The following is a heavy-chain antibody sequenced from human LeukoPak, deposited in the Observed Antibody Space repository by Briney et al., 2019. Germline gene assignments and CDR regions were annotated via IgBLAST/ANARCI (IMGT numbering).Heavy chain of an antibody. CDR2: ISGSGGST. CDR3: ARARSSYGYGDAFDI. J-gene: IGHJ3*02. V-gene: IGHV3-23*01. Sequence: GGSLRLSCAASGFTFSSYAMSWVRQAPGKGLEWVSAISGSGGSTYYADSVKGRLTISRDNSKNTLYLQMNSLRAEDTAVYYCARARSSYGYGDAFDIWGQGTMVTVSS. CDR1: GFTFSSYA. D-gene: IGHD5-18*01.